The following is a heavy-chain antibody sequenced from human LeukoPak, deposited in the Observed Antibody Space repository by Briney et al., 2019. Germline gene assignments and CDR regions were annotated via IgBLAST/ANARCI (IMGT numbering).Heavy chain of an antibody. CDR2: IKEDGTET. CDR1: GFIFSSYW. Sequence: PGGSLRLSCAASGFIFSSYWMSWVRQAPGKGLEWVASIKEDGTETYYVDSVKGRFTISRDNAKNSLYLQMNSLRAVDTAVYYCVRGRRAHAFDLWGPGTMVTVSS. J-gene: IGHJ3*01. D-gene: IGHD3-10*01. CDR3: VRGRRAHAFDL. V-gene: IGHV3-7*01.